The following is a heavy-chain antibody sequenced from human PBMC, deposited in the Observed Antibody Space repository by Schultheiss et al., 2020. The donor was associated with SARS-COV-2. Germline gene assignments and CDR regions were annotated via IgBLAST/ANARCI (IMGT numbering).Heavy chain of an antibody. J-gene: IGHJ4*02. CDR2: MNPNSANT. CDR3: ARAGYCGGDCYFMVS. CDR1: GGTFSSYD. Sequence: ASVKVSCKASGGTFSSYDINWVRQATGQGLEWMGWMNPNSANTGYAQKFQGRVTMTRDTSTSTAYMELSSLTPEDTAVYYCARAGYCGGDCYFMVSWGQGTLVTVSS. V-gene: IGHV1-8*01. D-gene: IGHD2-21*01.